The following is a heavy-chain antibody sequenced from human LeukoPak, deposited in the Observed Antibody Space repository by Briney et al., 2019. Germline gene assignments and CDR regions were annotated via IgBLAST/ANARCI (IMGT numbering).Heavy chain of an antibody. D-gene: IGHD3-3*01. CDR1: GFTFSSYN. J-gene: IGHJ5*02. CDR3: ARGRGLTIFGVISWFDP. CDR2: ISWNSGSI. V-gene: IGHV3-48*04. Sequence: QPGGSLRLSCVASGFTFSSYNMIWVRHAPGKVLEWVSGISWNSGSIGYADSVKGRFTISRDNAKNSLYLLMNSLRAEDTAVYYCARGRGLTIFGVISWFDPWGQGTLVTVSS.